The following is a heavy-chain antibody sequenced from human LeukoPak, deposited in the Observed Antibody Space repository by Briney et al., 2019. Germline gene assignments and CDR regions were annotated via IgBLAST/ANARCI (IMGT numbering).Heavy chain of an antibody. CDR2: ISSSGSTI. D-gene: IGHD3-3*01. V-gene: IGHV3-11*04. CDR1: GFTFSDYY. J-gene: IGHJ5*02. CDR3: ARDRVNYDFWSGSVRDNWFDP. Sequence: GGSLRLSCAVSGFTFSDYYMSWIRQAPGKGLEWVSDISSSGSTIYYSDSVKGRFTISRDNAKNSLYLQMNSLRAEDTAVYYCARDRVNYDFWSGSVRDNWFDPWGQGTLVTVSS.